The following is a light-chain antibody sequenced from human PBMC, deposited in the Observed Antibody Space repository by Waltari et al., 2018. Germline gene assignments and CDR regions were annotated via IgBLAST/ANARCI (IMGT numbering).Light chain of an antibody. CDR2: AAS. CDR3: QQSYSTPWT. V-gene: IGKV1-39*01. CDR1: QSIRSY. J-gene: IGKJ1*01. Sequence: DIQMTQSPSSLSASVGDRVTISCRASQSIRSYLHWYQQKPGEAPKLLIAAASVLQSGVPSRFSGSGSWSHFTLTFNSLQPEDFASYYCQQSYSTPWTFGQGTKVEIK.